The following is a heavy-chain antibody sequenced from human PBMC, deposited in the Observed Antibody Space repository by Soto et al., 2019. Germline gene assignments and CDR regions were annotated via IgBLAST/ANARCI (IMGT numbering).Heavy chain of an antibody. J-gene: IGHJ4*02. CDR1: GFAFSAYA. CDR2: ISDGDGAT. CDR3: AKGRTFVDF. Sequence: EVHLLESGGGLVQPGGSLRLSCAASGFAFSAYAMTWVRQAPGKGLEWVSDISDGDGATHYADSVKGRFTISIDDSKTTLYLQMDSLRAEDAAVYYCAKGRTFVDFWGQGTLVTVSS. V-gene: IGHV3-23*01. D-gene: IGHD3-10*01.